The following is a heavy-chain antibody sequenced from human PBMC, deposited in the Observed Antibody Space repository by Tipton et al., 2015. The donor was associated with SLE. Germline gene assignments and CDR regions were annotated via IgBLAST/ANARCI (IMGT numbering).Heavy chain of an antibody. CDR2: ISGSGAGT. V-gene: IGHV3-23*01. CDR3: AREAKVAVAYLAFDI. CDR1: GFTFSSYA. D-gene: IGHD6-19*01. Sequence: GSLRLSCAASGFTFSSYAMSWVRQAPGKGLEWVSAISGSGAGTYYADSVKGRFTISRDNAKNSLYLQMNSLRAEDTAVYYCAREAKVAVAYLAFDIWGQGTMVTVSS. J-gene: IGHJ3*02.